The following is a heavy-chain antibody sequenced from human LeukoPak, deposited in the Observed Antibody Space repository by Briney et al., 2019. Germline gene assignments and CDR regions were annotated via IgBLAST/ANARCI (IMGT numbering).Heavy chain of an antibody. CDR1: GYTFINFA. CDR2: INAGNGNT. J-gene: IGHJ4*02. V-gene: IGHV1-3*01. D-gene: IGHD3-22*01. CDR3: ARVRGIYYDSSGNDY. Sequence: ASVKVSCKASGYTFINFAINWGRQAPGQRPEWMGWINAGNGNTKYSQKFQGRVTITRDTSASTAYMELRSLRSDDTAVYYCARVRGIYYDSSGNDYWGQGTLVTVSS.